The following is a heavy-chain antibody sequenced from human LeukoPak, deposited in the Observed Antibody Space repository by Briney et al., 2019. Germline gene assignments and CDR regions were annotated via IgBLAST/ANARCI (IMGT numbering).Heavy chain of an antibody. CDR3: AKGKTGYSSGWYFGY. D-gene: IGHD6-19*01. V-gene: IGHV3-23*01. CDR2: ISGSGGST. J-gene: IGHJ4*02. Sequence: GGSLRLSCAASGFTFSSYSMNWVRQAPGKGLEWVSAISGSGGSTYYADSVKGRFTISRDNSKNTLYLQMNSLRAEDTAVYYCAKGKTGYSSGWYFGYWGQGTLVTVSS. CDR1: GFTFSSYS.